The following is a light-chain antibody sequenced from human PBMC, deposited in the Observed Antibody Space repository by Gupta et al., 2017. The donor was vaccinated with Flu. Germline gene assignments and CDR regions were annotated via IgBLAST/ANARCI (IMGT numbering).Light chain of an antibody. CDR2: RNN. J-gene: IGLJ3*02. V-gene: IGLV1-47*01. CDR3: AAWDDSRSGQV. Sequence: HSVLTQPPSASGTPGQRVTISCSGSSSYIGSNYVYWYQQRPGAAPKLLIYRNNQRPSGGPDRFSGSKSGTTAALAISGLRSEDEADYYCAAWDDSRSGQVFGGGTKLTVL. CDR1: SSYIGSNY.